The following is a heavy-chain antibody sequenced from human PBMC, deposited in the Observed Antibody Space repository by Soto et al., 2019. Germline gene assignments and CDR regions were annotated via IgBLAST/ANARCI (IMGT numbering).Heavy chain of an antibody. D-gene: IGHD3-10*01. V-gene: IGHV3-23*01. CDR3: AKDLIRGDGYVDFDY. CDR2: IYAGGGTT. Sequence: GGSLRLSCAASGFIFSNYAMFWVRQAPGKGLDWVSTIYAGGGTTHYAESVKGRFTISRDNSNNRVYLQMNNLRAEDTAVYFCAKDLIRGDGYVDFDYWGQGTLVTVSS. J-gene: IGHJ4*02. CDR1: GFIFSNYA.